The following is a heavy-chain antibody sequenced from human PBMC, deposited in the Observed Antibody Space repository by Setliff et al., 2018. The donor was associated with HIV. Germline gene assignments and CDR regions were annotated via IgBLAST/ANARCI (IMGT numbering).Heavy chain of an antibody. CDR3: ARAIRLLSRGSGSHHAFDI. J-gene: IGHJ3*02. V-gene: IGHV4-39*07. CDR1: GGSISSSSYY. CDR2: IYYSGNT. Sequence: PSETLSLTCTVSGGSISSSSYYWGWIRQPPGKGLEWIGSIYYSGNTYYNPSLKSRVTIPVDTSKNQFSLKLSSVTAADTAVYYCARAIRLLSRGSGSHHAFDIWGQGTMVPVSS. D-gene: IGHD3-10*01.